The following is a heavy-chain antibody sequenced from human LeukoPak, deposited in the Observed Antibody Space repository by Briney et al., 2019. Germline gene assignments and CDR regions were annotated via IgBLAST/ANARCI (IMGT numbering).Heavy chain of an antibody. Sequence: PGGSLRLSCAASGFTFSSYGMHWVRQAPGKGLEWVAVISYDGSNKYYADSVKGRFTISRDNSKNTLYLQMNSLRAEDTAVYYCAKDIAAAGMLDYWGQGTLVTVSS. V-gene: IGHV3-30*18. D-gene: IGHD6-13*01. CDR1: GFTFSSYG. CDR3: AKDIAAAGMLDY. J-gene: IGHJ4*02. CDR2: ISYDGSNK.